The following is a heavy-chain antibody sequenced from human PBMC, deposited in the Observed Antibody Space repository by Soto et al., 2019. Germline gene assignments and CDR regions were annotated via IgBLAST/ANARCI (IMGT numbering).Heavy chain of an antibody. CDR2: IKQDGSEK. CDR1: GFSFSSFW. J-gene: IGHJ4*02. CDR3: VRGYSDYTDYFDY. V-gene: IGHV3-7*03. Sequence: EVQLVESGGSLVQPGGSPRLSCAASGFSFSSFWMIWVRQAPEKGLEWVAIIKQDGSEKHYVDSVKGRFTVSRDNAEKSLYLQMDSLRPDDTAVYYCVRGYSDYTDYFDYWGQGALVTVSS. D-gene: IGHD5-12*01.